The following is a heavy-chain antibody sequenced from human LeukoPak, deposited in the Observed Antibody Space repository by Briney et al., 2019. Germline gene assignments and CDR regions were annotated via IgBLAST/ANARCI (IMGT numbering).Heavy chain of an antibody. CDR3: ARSMTTVVTFDY. J-gene: IGHJ4*02. D-gene: IGHD4-23*01. Sequence: SETLSLTCTVSGGSISSSSYYWGWIRQPPGKGLEWIGSIYYSGSTYYNPSLKSRVTISVDTSKNRFSLKLSSVTAADTAVYYCARSMTTVVTFDYWGQGTLVTVSS. CDR2: IYYSGST. V-gene: IGHV4-39*07. CDR1: GGSISSSSYY.